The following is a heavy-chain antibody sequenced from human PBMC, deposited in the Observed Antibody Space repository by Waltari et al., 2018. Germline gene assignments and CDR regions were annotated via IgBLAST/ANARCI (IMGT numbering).Heavy chain of an antibody. CDR2: IRDSGSET. V-gene: IGHV3-23*01. J-gene: IGHJ4*02. Sequence: EVQLLDSGGGLVQPGGSLRLSCAASGFTFSNFAMTWVRQAPGKGLGGVWVIRDSGSETDYAESVKGRFTISRDNSKNTLYLQMNSLRAEDTAVYYCAKNSDYYFDYWGQGTLVTVSS. CDR3: AKNSDYYFDY. D-gene: IGHD2-15*01. CDR1: GFTFSNFA.